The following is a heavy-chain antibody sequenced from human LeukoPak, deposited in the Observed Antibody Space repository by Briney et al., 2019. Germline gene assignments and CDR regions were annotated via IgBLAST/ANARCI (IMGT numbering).Heavy chain of an antibody. D-gene: IGHD2/OR15-2a*01. V-gene: IGHV3-53*01. CDR1: GFIVSSTY. CDR2: LYDGGYT. Sequence: PGGSLRLSCAASGFIVSSTYMNWVRQAPGRGLEWVSVLYDGGYTYYSDSVEGRSVISRDDSKNTLYLQMNNLRLEDTALYYCARTTSYFSYHMDVWGQGTAVTVS. J-gene: IGHJ6*02. CDR3: ARTTSYFSYHMDV.